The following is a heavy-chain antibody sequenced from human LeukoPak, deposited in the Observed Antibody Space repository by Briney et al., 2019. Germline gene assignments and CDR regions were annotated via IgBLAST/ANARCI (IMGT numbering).Heavy chain of an antibody. CDR2: NSGSGGST. V-gene: IGHV3-23*01. D-gene: IGHD3-9*01. J-gene: IGHJ4*02. CDR1: GFTFSSDA. CDR3: AKENYDILTGYPRGYFDY. Sequence: GWSLRLSCAASGFTFSSDAMSWGPQAPGEGLESGSANSGSGGSTYYADSVKGRFTISRDNSKNTLYLQMNSLRAEDTAVYYCAKENYDILTGYPRGYFDYWGQGTPVTVSS.